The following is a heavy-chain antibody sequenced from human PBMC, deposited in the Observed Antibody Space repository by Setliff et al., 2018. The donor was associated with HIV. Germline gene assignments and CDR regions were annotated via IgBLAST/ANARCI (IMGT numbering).Heavy chain of an antibody. CDR1: GGTFSSYA. Sequence: SVKVSCKASGGTFSSYAISWVRQAPGQGLEWMGGIIPIFGTANYAQKFQGRVTITADKSTSTVYMELSSLGSEDTAVYYCARVNFLDDIVVVPAAIEGNYYYYYGMDVWGQGTTVTVSS. CDR2: IIPIFGTA. CDR3: ARVNFLDDIVVVPAAIEGNYYYYYGMDV. D-gene: IGHD2-2*02. J-gene: IGHJ6*02. V-gene: IGHV1-69*06.